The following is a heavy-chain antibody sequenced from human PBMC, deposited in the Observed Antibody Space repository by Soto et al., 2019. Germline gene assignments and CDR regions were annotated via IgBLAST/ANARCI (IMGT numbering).Heavy chain of an antibody. Sequence: ASVKVSCKASGCTFTRYTMNWVRQAPGQRLEWMGWINPDNGTTKSSQKFQDRVIITRATSASTAYMDLSSLRSEDTAVYYCARGIARGQLDPWGQGTLVTVS. CDR2: INPDNGTT. V-gene: IGHV1-3*01. J-gene: IGHJ5*02. CDR1: GCTFTRYT. CDR3: ARGIARGQLDP. D-gene: IGHD2-15*01.